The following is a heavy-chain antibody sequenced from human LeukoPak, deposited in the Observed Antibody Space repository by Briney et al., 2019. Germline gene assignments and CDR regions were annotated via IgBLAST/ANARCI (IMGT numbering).Heavy chain of an antibody. J-gene: IGHJ4*02. D-gene: IGHD3-10*01. CDR2: ISAYNGNT. V-gene: IGHV1-18*04. Sequence: ASVKVSCKASGYTFTGYYMHWVRQAPGQGLEWMGWISAYNGNTNYAQKLQGRVTMTTDTSTSTAYMELRSLRSDDTAVYYCARDELPNYYGSGSSDYWGQGTLVTVSS. CDR1: GYTFTGYY. CDR3: ARDELPNYYGSGSSDY.